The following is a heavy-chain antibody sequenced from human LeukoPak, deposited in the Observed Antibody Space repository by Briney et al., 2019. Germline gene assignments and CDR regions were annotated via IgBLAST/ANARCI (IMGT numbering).Heavy chain of an antibody. Sequence: ALVKVSCKASGYTFTSYDINWVRQATGQGLEWMGWMNPNSGNTGYAQKFQGRVTITRNTSISTAYMELSSLRSEDTAVYYCASGGYCSSTSCPLPLNYWGQGTLVTVSS. CDR1: GYTFTSYD. J-gene: IGHJ4*02. D-gene: IGHD2-2*01. CDR3: ASGGYCSSTSCPLPLNY. CDR2: MNPNSGNT. V-gene: IGHV1-8*03.